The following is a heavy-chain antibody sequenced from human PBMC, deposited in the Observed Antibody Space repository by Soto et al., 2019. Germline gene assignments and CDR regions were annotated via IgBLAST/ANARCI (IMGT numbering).Heavy chain of an antibody. CDR3: ARRV. V-gene: IGHV3-23*01. CDR2: ISAGGDRT. Sequence: EVQVSESGGGLVQPGGSLRLSCATSGFTFSNYPMNWVRQAPGKGLEWVSGISAGGDRTYYADSVKGRFTIFRDNSKNSVALRMNRLRVEDTAVYYCARRVGGQGTLVTVSS. CDR1: GFTFSNYP. J-gene: IGHJ4*02.